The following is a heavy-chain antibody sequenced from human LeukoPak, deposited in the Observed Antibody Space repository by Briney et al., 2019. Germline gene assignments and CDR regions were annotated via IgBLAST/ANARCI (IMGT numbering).Heavy chain of an antibody. CDR1: GYTFINYY. J-gene: IGHJ2*01. CDR3: ARDNTWYFDL. D-gene: IGHD2/OR15-2a*01. CDR2: INPSGGNT. V-gene: IGHV1-46*01. Sequence: ASVKVSCKASGYTFINYYVHWVRQAPGQGLEWMGMINPSGGNTGYAHKFQGRVTMTRDTSTSTVHVELSSLRSEDTAVYYCARDNTWYFDLWGRGTLVTVSS.